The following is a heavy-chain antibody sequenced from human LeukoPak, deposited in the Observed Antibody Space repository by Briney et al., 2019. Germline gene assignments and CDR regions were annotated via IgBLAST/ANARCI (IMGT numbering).Heavy chain of an antibody. J-gene: IGHJ4*02. CDR3: AKGAAMIVVVTPGDY. D-gene: IGHD3-22*01. V-gene: IGHV3-30*18. Sequence: GGSLRLSCAASRFTFSSYGMHWVRQAPGKGLEWVAVISYDGSNKYYADSVKGRFTISRDNSKNTLYLQMNSLRAEDTAVYYCAKGAAMIVVVTPGDYWGQRTLVTVSS. CDR2: ISYDGSNK. CDR1: RFTFSSYG.